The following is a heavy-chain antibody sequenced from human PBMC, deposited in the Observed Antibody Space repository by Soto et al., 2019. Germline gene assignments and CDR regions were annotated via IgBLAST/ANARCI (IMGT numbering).Heavy chain of an antibody. CDR2: ISSSSSYI. D-gene: IGHD2-2*02. J-gene: IGHJ5*02. V-gene: IGHV3-21*01. Sequence: GGSLRLSCAASGFTFSSYSMNWVRQAPGKGLEWVSSISSSSSYIYYADSVKGRFTISRDNAKNSLYLQMNSLRAEDTAVYYCARDGGYCSSTSCYRVNWFDPWGQGTLVTVSS. CDR1: GFTFSSYS. CDR3: ARDGGYCSSTSCYRVNWFDP.